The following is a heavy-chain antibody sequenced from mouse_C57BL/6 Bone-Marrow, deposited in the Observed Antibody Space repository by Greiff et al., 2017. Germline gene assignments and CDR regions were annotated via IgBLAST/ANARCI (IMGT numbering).Heavy chain of an antibody. Sequence: VQLKESGPELVKPGASVKISCKASGYSFTDYNMNWVKPSNGKSLEWIGVINPNYGTTSYNQKFKGKATLTVDQSSSTAYMQLNSLTSEDSAVYYWASQCLLLRGDWYFDVWGTGTTVTVSS. CDR3: ASQCLLLRGDWYFDV. CDR1: GYSFTDYN. D-gene: IGHD2-4*01. J-gene: IGHJ1*03. CDR2: INPNYGTT. V-gene: IGHV1-39*01.